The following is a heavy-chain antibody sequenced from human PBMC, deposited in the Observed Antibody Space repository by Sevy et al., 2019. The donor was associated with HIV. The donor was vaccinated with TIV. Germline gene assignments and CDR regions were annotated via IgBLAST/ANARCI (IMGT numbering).Heavy chain of an antibody. J-gene: IGHJ3*02. CDR3: AKIPSGYSADXHFDI. CDR1: GFTFDDYD. CDR2: ISWNSGSE. Sequence: GGSLRLSCAASGFTFDDYDMHWVRQAPGKGLEWVSGISWNSGSEDYADSVKGRFTISRDNAKNSLFLQMNSLRPEDTALYYCAKIPSGYSADXHFDIWGQGTMVTVSS. D-gene: IGHD5-18*01. V-gene: IGHV3-9*01.